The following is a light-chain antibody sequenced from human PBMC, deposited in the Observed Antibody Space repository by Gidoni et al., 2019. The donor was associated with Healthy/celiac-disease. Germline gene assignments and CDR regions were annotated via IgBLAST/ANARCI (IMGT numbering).Light chain of an antibody. Sequence: DIVTPQSPASLAVSLGERATINCKSSQSVLYSSNNKNYVAWYQQKPGQPPKLLIYWASTRETGVPDRFIGSGSGTDFTLTISSLQAEDVAVYYCQQYYSTPYTFGQGTKLEIK. V-gene: IGKV4-1*01. CDR3: QQYYSTPYT. CDR2: WAS. CDR1: QSVLYSSNNKNY. J-gene: IGKJ2*01.